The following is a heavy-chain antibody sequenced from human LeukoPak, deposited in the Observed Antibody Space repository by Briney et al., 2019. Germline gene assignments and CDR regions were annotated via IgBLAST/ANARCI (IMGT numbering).Heavy chain of an antibody. CDR2: MNPKSGNT. CDR3: TKASLASGTKYFDP. Sequence: ASVKVSCKASGYPFSNYDINWVRQAPGQGLEWMGWMNPKSGNTGYGQKFQGRVTMTRVTSITTAYMELRSLRSDDTAVYYCTKASLASGTKYFDPWGQGTLVTVSS. V-gene: IGHV1-8*01. J-gene: IGHJ5*02. D-gene: IGHD2-8*01. CDR1: GYPFSNYD.